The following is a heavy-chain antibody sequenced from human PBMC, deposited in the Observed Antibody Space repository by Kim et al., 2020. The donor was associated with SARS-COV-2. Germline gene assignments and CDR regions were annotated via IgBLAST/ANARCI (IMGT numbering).Heavy chain of an antibody. Sequence: GGSLRLSCAASGFTFSSYGMHWVRQAPGKGLEWVAVISYDGSNKYYADSVKGRFTISRDNSKNTLYLQMNSLRAEDTAVYYCAKVGSLLWFGEHLDYWGQGTLVTVSS. CDR3: AKVGSLLWFGEHLDY. V-gene: IGHV3-30*18. CDR2: ISYDGSNK. D-gene: IGHD3-10*01. J-gene: IGHJ4*02. CDR1: GFTFSSYG.